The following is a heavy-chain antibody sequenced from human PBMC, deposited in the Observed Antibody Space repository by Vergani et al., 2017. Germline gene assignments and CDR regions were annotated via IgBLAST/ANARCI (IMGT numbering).Heavy chain of an antibody. CDR2: INAGNGNT. CDR3: ARAPWGDWYFDL. D-gene: IGHD7-27*01. J-gene: IGHJ2*01. Sequence: QVQLVQSGAEVKKPGASVKVSCKASGYTFTSYAMHWVRQAPGQRLEWMGWINAGNGNTKYSQTFQGRVTITRDTSASTAYMELSSLRSEDTAVYYCARAPWGDWYFDLWGRGTLVTVAS. CDR1: GYTFTSYA. V-gene: IGHV1-3*01.